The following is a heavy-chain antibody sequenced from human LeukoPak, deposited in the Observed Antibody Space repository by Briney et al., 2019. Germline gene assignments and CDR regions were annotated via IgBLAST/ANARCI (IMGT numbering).Heavy chain of an antibody. CDR3: ARDPRLYYYGSGSLTYYYGMDV. CDR1: GFTLSSYA. J-gene: IGHJ6*02. V-gene: IGHV3-30*04. CDR2: ISYDRSNK. D-gene: IGHD3-10*01. Sequence: GGSLRLSCAASGFTLSSYAMHWVRQAPGKGLEWVAVISYDRSNKYYADSVKGRFTTSRDNSKNTLYLQMNSLRAEDTAVYYCARDPRLYYYGSGSLTYYYGMDVWGQGTTVTVSS.